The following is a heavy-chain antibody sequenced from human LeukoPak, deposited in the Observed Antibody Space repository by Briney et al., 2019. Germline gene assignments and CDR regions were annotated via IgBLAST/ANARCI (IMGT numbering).Heavy chain of an antibody. CDR2: IHYSGST. Sequence: SETLSLTCTVSGSSISSYYWSWIRQPPGKGLEWIGYIHYSGSTNYNPSLKSRVTISVDMSKNQFSLKLSSVTAADTALYYCARGNSYYDSSGYFPWESFQHWGQGTLVTVSS. J-gene: IGHJ1*01. CDR3: ARGNSYYDSSGYFPWESFQH. CDR1: GSSISSYY. D-gene: IGHD3-22*01. V-gene: IGHV4-59*01.